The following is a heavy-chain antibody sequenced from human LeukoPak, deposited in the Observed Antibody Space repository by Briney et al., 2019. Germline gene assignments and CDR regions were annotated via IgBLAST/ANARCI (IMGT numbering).Heavy chain of an antibody. CDR1: GGTFSSYA. J-gene: IGHJ4*02. V-gene: IGHV1-69*05. D-gene: IGHD3-3*01. CDR2: IIPIFGTA. CDR3: ARGPMRQLRFLEWLLAY. Sequence: SVKVSCKASGGTFSSYAISWVRQAPGQGLEWMGGIIPIFGTANYAQKFQDRVTITTDESTSTAYMELSSLRSEDTAVYYCARGPMRQLRFLEWLLAYWGQGTLVTVSS.